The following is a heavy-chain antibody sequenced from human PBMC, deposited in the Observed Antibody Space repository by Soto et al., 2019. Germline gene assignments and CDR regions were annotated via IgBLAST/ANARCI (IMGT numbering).Heavy chain of an antibody. D-gene: IGHD1-26*01. CDR1: GFTFSNYA. J-gene: IGHJ4*02. CDR2: ISDNAETT. CDR3: AKAGIGLDIILDY. V-gene: IGHV3-23*01. Sequence: EVQLLESGGGLVPPGGSLRLSCAASGFTFSNYAMSWVRQAPGKGLEWVSGISDNAETTHYADSVKGRFTISRDSFKNTLYLQMTSLRPEDTAVYYCAKAGIGLDIILDYWGQGILVTVSS.